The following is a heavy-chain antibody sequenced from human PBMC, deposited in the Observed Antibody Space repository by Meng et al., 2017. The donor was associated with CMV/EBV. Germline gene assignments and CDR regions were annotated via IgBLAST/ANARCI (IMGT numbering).Heavy chain of an antibody. CDR2: IRYDGNKK. D-gene: IGHD3-22*01. J-gene: IGHJ4*02. CDR3: AKIPDNYDNSDYYNG. Sequence: GESLKISCAGSGFTVSSYGMHWVRQAPGKGLEWVAFIRYDGNKKQYVDSVKGRFTMSRDNSKNTLYLQMNSLRAEDTAVYYCAKIPDNYDNSDYYNGWGQGTLVTVSS. CDR1: GFTVSSYG. V-gene: IGHV3-30*02.